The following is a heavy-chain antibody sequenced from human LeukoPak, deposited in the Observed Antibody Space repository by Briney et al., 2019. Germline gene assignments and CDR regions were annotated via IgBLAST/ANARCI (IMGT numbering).Heavy chain of an antibody. CDR2: ISSSSSTI. J-gene: IGHJ6*02. D-gene: IGHD1-20*01. Sequence: GGSLRLSCAASGFTFSSYSMNWVRQAPGKGLEWVSYISSSSSTIYYADSVKGRFTISRDNAKNSLYLQMNSLRAEDTAVYYCARDQKEYDRNDLDYGMDVWGQGTTVTVSS. CDR3: ARDQKEYDRNDLDYGMDV. V-gene: IGHV3-48*01. CDR1: GFTFSSYS.